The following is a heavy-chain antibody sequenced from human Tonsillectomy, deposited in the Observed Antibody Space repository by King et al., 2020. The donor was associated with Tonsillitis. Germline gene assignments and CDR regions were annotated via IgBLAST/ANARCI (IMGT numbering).Heavy chain of an antibody. CDR2: INPSGDTT. CDR3: ARAFSDYPAY. J-gene: IGHJ4*02. CDR1: GFTFTTYY. Sequence: QLVQSGAEVKKPGASVKVSCKASGFTFTTYYMHWVRQAPGQGLEWMGIINPSGDTTNYAQKFQGRVTMSRDTSTRTVYMELSRLRSDDTAVYYCARAFSDYPAYWGQGTLVTVSS. V-gene: IGHV1-46*01. D-gene: IGHD4-17*01.